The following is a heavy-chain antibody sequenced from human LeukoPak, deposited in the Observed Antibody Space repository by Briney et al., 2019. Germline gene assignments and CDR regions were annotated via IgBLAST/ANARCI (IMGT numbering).Heavy chain of an antibody. CDR2: INPNSGGT. CDR1: GYTFTNYY. J-gene: IGHJ4*02. V-gene: IGHV1-2*02. CDR3: ARRSYGGKSPFDY. Sequence: ASVKVSCKASGYTFTNYYMHWVRQAPGQGLEWMGWINPNSGGTNYAQKFQGRVTMTRDTSISTAYMELSRLRSDDTAVYYCARRSYGGKSPFDYWGQGTLVTVSS. D-gene: IGHD4-23*01.